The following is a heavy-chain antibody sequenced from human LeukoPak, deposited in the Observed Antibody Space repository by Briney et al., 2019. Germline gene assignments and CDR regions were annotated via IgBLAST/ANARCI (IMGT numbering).Heavy chain of an antibody. CDR1: GYTFTSYD. D-gene: IGHD2-2*01. CDR2: MNPNSGNT. Sequence: ASVKVSCKASGYTFTSYDINWVRQATGQGLEWMGWMNPNSGNTGYAQKFQGRVTMTRNTSISTAYMELSSLRSEDTAAYYCARAVVPAAMGFDPWGQGTLVTVSS. J-gene: IGHJ5*02. V-gene: IGHV1-8*01. CDR3: ARAVVPAAMGFDP.